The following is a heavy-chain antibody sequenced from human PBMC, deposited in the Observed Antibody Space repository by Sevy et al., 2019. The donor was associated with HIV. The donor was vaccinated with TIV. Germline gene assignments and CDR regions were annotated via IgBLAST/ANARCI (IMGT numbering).Heavy chain of an antibody. V-gene: IGHV4-4*07. D-gene: IGHD6-19*01. Sequence: SETLSLTCTVSGGSISSYYWSWIRQPAGKGLEWIGRIYTSGSTNYNPSLKSRVTMSVDTSKNQFSLKLSSVTAVDTAVYYCARDVGIAVAGTPGGMDVWGQGTTVTVSS. CDR2: IYTSGST. CDR1: GGSISSYY. J-gene: IGHJ6*02. CDR3: ARDVGIAVAGTPGGMDV.